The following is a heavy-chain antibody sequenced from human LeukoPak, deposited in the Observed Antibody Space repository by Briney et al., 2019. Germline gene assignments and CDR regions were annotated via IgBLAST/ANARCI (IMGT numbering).Heavy chain of an antibody. D-gene: IGHD4-11*01. Sequence: SETLSLTCTVSGGSVSSGTYCWSWIRQPPGKGLEWIGYIYYSGSTNYNPSLKSRVTISVDTSKNQFSLKLISVTAADTAVYYCARDRVRGNSNPFFDYWGQGTLVTVSS. J-gene: IGHJ4*02. CDR2: IYYSGST. V-gene: IGHV4-61*01. CDR3: ARDRVRGNSNPFFDY. CDR1: GGSVSSGTYC.